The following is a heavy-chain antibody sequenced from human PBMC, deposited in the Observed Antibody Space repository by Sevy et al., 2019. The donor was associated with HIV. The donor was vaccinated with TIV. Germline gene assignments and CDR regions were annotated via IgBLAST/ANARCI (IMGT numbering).Heavy chain of an antibody. CDR2: INSDGSST. D-gene: IGHD3-22*01. J-gene: IGHJ6*02. CDR3: AREGSSCYYYRILYYYGMDV. CDR1: GFTFSSYW. V-gene: IGHV3-74*01. Sequence: GGSLRISCAASGFTFSSYWMHWVRQAPGKGLVWVSRINSDGSSTSYADSVKGRFTLSRDNAKNTLYLQMNSLRAEDTAVYYCAREGSSCYYYRILYYYGMDVWGQGTTVTVSS.